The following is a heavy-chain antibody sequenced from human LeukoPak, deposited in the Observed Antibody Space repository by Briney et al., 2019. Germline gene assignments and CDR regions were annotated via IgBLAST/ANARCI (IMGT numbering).Heavy chain of an antibody. V-gene: IGHV4-59*12. CDR1: GGSISSYY. CDR3: ARGGPRYCSGGSCYFGY. J-gene: IGHJ4*02. Sequence: SETLSLTCTVSGGSISSYYWSWIRQPPGKGLEWIGYIYYSGTTNYNPSLKSRVTISVDTSKNQFSLKLSSVTAADTAVYYCARGGPRYCSGGSCYFGYWGQGTLVTVSS. CDR2: IYYSGTT. D-gene: IGHD2-15*01.